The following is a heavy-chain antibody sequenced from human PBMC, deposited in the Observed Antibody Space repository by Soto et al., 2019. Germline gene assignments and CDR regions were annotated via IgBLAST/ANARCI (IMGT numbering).Heavy chain of an antibody. V-gene: IGHV1-69*08. CDR3: ARDADTVTTTPDAFDI. CDR1: GGTFSSYT. CDR2: IIPILGIA. J-gene: IGHJ3*02. D-gene: IGHD4-17*01. Sequence: QVQLVQSGAEVKKPGSSVKVSCKASGGTFSSYTISWVRQAPGQGLEWMGRIIPILGIANYAQNFQGRVTIPADKPASTADKELGSLRSEDTAVYYCARDADTVTTTPDAFDIWGQGTMVTVSS.